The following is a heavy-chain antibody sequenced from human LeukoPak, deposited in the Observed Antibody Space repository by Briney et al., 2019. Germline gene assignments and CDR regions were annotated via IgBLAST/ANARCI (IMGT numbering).Heavy chain of an antibody. CDR2: INHSGST. V-gene: IGHV4-34*01. Sequence: SETLSLTCTVSGGSISGYYWSWIRQPPGKGLEWIGEINHSGSTNYNPSLKSRVTISVDTSKNQFSLKLSSVTAADTAVYYCASRSQGDYGGWFDPWGQGTLVTVSS. D-gene: IGHD4-17*01. CDR1: GGSISGYY. J-gene: IGHJ5*02. CDR3: ASRSQGDYGGWFDP.